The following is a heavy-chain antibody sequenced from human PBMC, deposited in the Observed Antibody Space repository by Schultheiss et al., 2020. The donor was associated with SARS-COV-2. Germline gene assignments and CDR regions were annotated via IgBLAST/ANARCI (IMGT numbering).Heavy chain of an antibody. J-gene: IGHJ4*02. D-gene: IGHD4-17*01. V-gene: IGHV3-74*01. CDR2: INSDGSST. CDR3: AKSLTTVTPLFDY. CDR1: GFTFSSYS. Sequence: GGSLRLSCAASGFTFSSYSMNWVRQAPGKGLVWVSRINSDGSSTSYADSVKGRFTISRDNAKNTLYLQMNSLRAEDTAVYYCAKSLTTVTPLFDYWGQGTLVTVSS.